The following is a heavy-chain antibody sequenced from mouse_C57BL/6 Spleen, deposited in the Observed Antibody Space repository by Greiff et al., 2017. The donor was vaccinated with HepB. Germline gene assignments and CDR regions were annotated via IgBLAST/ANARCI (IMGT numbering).Heavy chain of an antibody. J-gene: IGHJ3*01. D-gene: IGHD1-1*01. V-gene: IGHV5-9-1*02. CDR2: ISSGGDYI. CDR1: GFTFSSYA. Sequence: EVKVEESGEGLVKPGGSLKLSCAASGFTFSSYAMSWVRQTPEKRLEWVAYISSGGDYIYYADTVKGRFTISRDNARNTLYLQMSSLKSEDTAMYYCTRDFITTVPAWFAYWGQGTLVTVSA. CDR3: TRDFITTVPAWFAY.